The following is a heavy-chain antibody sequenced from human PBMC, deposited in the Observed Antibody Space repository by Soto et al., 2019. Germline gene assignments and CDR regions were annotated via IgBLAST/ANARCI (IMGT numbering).Heavy chain of an antibody. J-gene: IGHJ4*02. Sequence: GGSLRLSCAASGFTFSSYAMSWVRQAPGKGLEWVSAISGSGGSTYYADSVKGRFTISRDNSKNTLYLQMNSLRAEDTAVYYCAKEGLWFGELVGVFDYWGQGTLVTVSS. CDR2: ISGSGGST. CDR1: GFTFSSYA. D-gene: IGHD3-10*01. CDR3: AKEGLWFGELVGVFDY. V-gene: IGHV3-23*01.